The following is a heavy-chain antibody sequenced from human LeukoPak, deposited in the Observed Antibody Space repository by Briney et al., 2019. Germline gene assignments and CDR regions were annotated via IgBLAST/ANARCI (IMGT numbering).Heavy chain of an antibody. CDR3: ARGFCRSTTCYVRPDY. CDR1: GGSISSHY. J-gene: IGHJ4*02. V-gene: IGHV4-59*11. CDR2: AHYSGSY. Sequence: SQTLSLTCTVSGGSISSHYWSWIRQPPGKGLEWIGYAHYSGSYKYNPSLKSRVTISVDTSKNQFSLKLSPVTAADTAFYHCARGFCRSTTCYVRPDYWGQGTLVTVSS. D-gene: IGHD2-2*01.